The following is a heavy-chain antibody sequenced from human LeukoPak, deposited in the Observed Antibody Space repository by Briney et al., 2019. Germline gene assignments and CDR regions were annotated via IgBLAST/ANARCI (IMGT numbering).Heavy chain of an antibody. CDR2: IRSDGT. CDR3: AKLYSSGSHDDY. Sequence: GGSLRLSCTVSGFTVSSNYMSWVRQAPGKGLEWVSVIRSDGTNHADSVKGRFTISRDNSKNTLYLQMNSLRAEDTAVYYCAKLYSSGSHDDYWGQGTLVTVSS. D-gene: IGHD6-19*01. J-gene: IGHJ4*02. CDR1: GFTVSSNY. V-gene: IGHV3-53*05.